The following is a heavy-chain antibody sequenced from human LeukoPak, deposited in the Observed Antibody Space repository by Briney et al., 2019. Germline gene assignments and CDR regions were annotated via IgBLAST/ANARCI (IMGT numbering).Heavy chain of an antibody. V-gene: IGHV4-59*01. J-gene: IGHJ4*02. CDR2: IYYSGST. CDR3: ARADPLSEVDY. Sequence: SETLSLTCTVSGGSISSYYWSWIRQPPGKGLEWIGYIYYSGSTNYNPSLKSRVTISVDTSKNQFSLKLSSVTAADTAVYHCARADPLSEVDYWGQGTVVTVSS. CDR1: GGSISSYY.